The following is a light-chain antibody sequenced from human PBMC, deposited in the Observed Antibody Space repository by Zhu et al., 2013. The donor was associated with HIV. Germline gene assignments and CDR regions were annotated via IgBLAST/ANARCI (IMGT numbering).Light chain of an antibody. J-gene: IGLJ1*01. CDR3: SSYAGNNNYV. CDR1: SSDVGGYNY. Sequence: QSALTQPASVSGSPGQSITISCTGTSSDVGGYNYVSWYQQHPGKAPKLMIYEVSKRPSAVPDRFSGSKSGNVASLTVSGLQAEDEADYYCSSYAGNNNYVFGSGTKVTV. V-gene: IGLV2-8*01. CDR2: EVS.